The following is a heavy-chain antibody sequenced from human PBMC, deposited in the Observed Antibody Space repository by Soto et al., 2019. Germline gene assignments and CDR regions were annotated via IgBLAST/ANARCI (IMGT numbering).Heavy chain of an antibody. CDR2: IDYSGNI. D-gene: IGHD1-1*01. V-gene: IGHV4-39*01. CDR1: GGSITSSGSA. Sequence: SETLSLTCNASGGSITSSGSAWGWIRQSPGKGLEWIGTIDYSGNIYYIPSLKSRITIPVDTSKNQISLKLSSVTAADTAVYYCARHIHNQGFEYYFDSSGQATLVTVSS. CDR3: ARHIHNQGFEYYFDS. J-gene: IGHJ4*02.